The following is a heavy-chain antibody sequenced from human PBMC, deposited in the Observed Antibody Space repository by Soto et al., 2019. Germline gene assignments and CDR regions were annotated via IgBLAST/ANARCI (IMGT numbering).Heavy chain of an antibody. D-gene: IGHD2-15*01. Sequence: QVQLMQSGAEVKKPGSSVKVSCKASGGTISTNVISWVRQAPGQGLEWMGEIMPIFAAPNNAQKFQGRLTITADTSTTTVYMELSSLKSEDTAVYFCATGARYCSGGSCYPDDWGQGTLVIVSS. CDR1: GGTISTNV. J-gene: IGHJ4*02. CDR2: IMPIFAAP. V-gene: IGHV1-69*06. CDR3: ATGARYCSGGSCYPDD.